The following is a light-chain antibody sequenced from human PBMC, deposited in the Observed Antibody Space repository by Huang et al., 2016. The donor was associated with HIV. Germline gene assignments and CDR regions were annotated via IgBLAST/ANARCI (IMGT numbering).Light chain of an antibody. CDR2: AAS. V-gene: IGKV1-39*01. CDR1: QTIRSY. J-gene: IGKJ5*01. CDR3: QQSYSTPIT. Sequence: DIQMTQSPSSLSTSIGDRVTISCRASQTIRSYLNWYQQKPGKAPKLLISAASSLQSGVPSRFSGSGSGTYFTLTISSLQPEDFATYYCQQSYSTPITFGQGSRLEIK.